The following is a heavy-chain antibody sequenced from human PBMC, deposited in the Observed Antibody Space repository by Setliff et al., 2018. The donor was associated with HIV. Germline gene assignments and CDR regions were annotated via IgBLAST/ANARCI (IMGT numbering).Heavy chain of an antibody. D-gene: IGHD3-10*01. J-gene: IGHJ4*02. CDR3: ADPPSGF. CDR1: GFPFSNYW. CDR2: INQDGSAK. V-gene: IGHV3-7*01. Sequence: GGSLRLSCAASGFPFSNYWMGWVRQAPGKGLEWVANINQDGSAKDYVDSVKGRFTISRDNDKNSLSLQMNSLRVEDTAIYYCADPPSGFWGQGTLVTVSS.